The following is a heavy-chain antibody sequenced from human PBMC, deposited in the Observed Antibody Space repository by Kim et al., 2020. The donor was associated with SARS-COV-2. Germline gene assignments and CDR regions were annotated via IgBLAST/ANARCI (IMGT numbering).Heavy chain of an antibody. D-gene: IGHD1-26*01. CDR2: IKSKTDGGTT. CDR3: TTDDLLELSGSYYPPIDY. J-gene: IGHJ4*02. CDR1: GFTFSNAW. Sequence: GGSLRLSCAASGFTFSNAWMSWVRQAPGKGLEWVGRIKSKTDGGTTDYAAPVKGRFTISRDDSKNTLYLQMNSLKTEDTAVYYCTTDDLLELSGSYYPPIDYWGQGTLVTVSS. V-gene: IGHV3-15*01.